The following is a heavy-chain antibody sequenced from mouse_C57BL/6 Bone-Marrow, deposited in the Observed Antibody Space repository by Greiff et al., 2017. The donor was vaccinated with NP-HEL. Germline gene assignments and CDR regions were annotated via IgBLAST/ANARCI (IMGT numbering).Heavy chain of an antibody. CDR2: IYPGDGDT. Sequence: QVQLKESGAELVKPGASVKISCKASGYVFSSYWMNWVKERPGKGLEWIGQIYPGDGDTKYNGKFKGKATLTADKSSSTAYMQVSSLTSEDSAVYFCARGDYGSSRFGYAMDYWGQGTSVTVSS. CDR3: ARGDYGSSRFGYAMDY. V-gene: IGHV1-80*01. D-gene: IGHD1-1*01. J-gene: IGHJ4*01. CDR1: GYVFSSYW.